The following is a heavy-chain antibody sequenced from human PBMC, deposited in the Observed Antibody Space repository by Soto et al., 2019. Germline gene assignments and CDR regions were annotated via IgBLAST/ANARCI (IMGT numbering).Heavy chain of an antibody. J-gene: IGHJ6*02. Sequence: GGSLRLSXAASGFTFSTYWMHWVRQAPGKGLEWVAVISYDGSNKYYADSVKGRFTISRDNSKNTLYLQMNSLRAEDTAVYYCAKDQGTFYYYGMDVWGQGTTVTV. D-gene: IGHD1-1*01. V-gene: IGHV3-30*18. CDR3: AKDQGTFYYYGMDV. CDR2: ISYDGSNK. CDR1: GFTFSTYW.